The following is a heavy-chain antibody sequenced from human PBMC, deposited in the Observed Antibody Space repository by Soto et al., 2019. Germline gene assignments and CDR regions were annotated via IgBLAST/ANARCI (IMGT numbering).Heavy chain of an antibody. CDR3: ARAPDS. J-gene: IGHJ4*02. V-gene: IGHV4-39*02. CDR1: GGSISARHTY. Sequence: SETLSLTCTVSGGSISARHTYCGWIRQPPGKGLERIGSFYDSGSTYYNPSLKSRVYISVDSSKNHFSLTLASLTAADTAVYNCARAPDSWGQGTLVTVSS. CDR2: FYDSGST.